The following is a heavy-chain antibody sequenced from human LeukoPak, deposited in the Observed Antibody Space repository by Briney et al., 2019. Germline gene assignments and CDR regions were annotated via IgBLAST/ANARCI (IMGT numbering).Heavy chain of an antibody. CDR2: ISETGRST. D-gene: IGHD5-18*01. CDR3: AKDRGYSYGISEY. J-gene: IGHJ4*02. CDR1: GFTFSTFA. Sequence: PGGFLRLSCVASGFTFSTFAMNWVRQAPGKGLVWVSTISETGRSTYYADSVKGQFTISRDNSKNTLYLQMNSLRAEDTAVYYCAKDRGYSYGISEYWGQGTLVTVSS. V-gene: IGHV3-23*01.